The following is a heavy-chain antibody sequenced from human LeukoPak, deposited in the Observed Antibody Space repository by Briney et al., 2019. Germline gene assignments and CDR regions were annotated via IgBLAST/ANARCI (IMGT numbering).Heavy chain of an antibody. CDR2: INHSGST. Sequence: SETLSLTCAVYGGSFSGYFWSWIRQPPGKGLEWIGEINHSGSTNYNPSLKSRVTISVDTSKNQFSLKLSAVTAADTAVYYCARGVKPTYYYDSSGYYFDYWGQGTLVTVSS. J-gene: IGHJ4*02. CDR3: ARGVKPTYYYDSSGYYFDY. D-gene: IGHD3-22*01. CDR1: GGSFSGYF. V-gene: IGHV4-34*01.